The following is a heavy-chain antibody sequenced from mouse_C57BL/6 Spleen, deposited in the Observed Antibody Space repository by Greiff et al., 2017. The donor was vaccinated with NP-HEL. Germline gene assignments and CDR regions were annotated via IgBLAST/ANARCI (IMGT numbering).Heavy chain of an antibody. CDR3: ATPYDCSAWFAY. D-gene: IGHD2-4*01. V-gene: IGHV1-22*01. Sequence: EVQLQQSGPELVKPGASVKMSCKASGYTFTDYNMHWVKQSHGKSLEWIGYINPDNGGTSYNQKFKGKATLTVNTSSSTAYMELRSLTSEDTAVYSCATPYDCSAWFAYWGQGTLVTVSA. CDR2: INPDNGGT. J-gene: IGHJ3*01. CDR1: GYTFTDYN.